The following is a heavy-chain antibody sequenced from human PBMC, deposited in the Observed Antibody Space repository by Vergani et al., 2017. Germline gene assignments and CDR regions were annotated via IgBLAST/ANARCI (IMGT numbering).Heavy chain of an antibody. J-gene: IGHJ4*02. CDR1: GFSLSTSGMR. CDR3: ARSSSWGSTGFDY. V-gene: IGHV2-70*04. Sequence: QVTLKESGPALVKPTQTLTLTCTFSGFSLSTSGMRVSWIRQPPGKALEWLARIDWDDDKFYSTSLKTRLTISKDTSKNQVVLTMTNMDPEDTATYYCARSSSWGSTGFDYWGQGTLVTVSS. CDR2: IDWDDDK. D-gene: IGHD7-27*01.